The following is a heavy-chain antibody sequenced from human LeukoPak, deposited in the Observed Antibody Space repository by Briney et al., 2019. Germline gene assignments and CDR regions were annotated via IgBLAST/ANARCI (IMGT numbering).Heavy chain of an antibody. Sequence: SETLSLTCTVSGGSISSYYWSWIRQPPGKGLEWIGEINHSGSTNYNPSLKSRVTISVDTSKNQFSLKLSSVTAADTAVYYCARGVVAAGYFDYWGQGTLVTVSS. CDR2: INHSGST. CDR1: GGSISSYY. J-gene: IGHJ4*02. CDR3: ARGVVAAGYFDY. D-gene: IGHD2-15*01. V-gene: IGHV4-34*01.